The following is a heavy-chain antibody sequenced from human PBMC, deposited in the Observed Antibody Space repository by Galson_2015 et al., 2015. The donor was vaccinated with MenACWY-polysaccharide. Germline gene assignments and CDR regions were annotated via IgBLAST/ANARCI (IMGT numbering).Heavy chain of an antibody. V-gene: IGHV4-39*01. J-gene: IGHJ6*03. CDR1: GGSISSSSYY. Sequence: ETLSLTCTVSGGSISSSSYYWGWIRQPPGKGLEWIGSIYYSGGTYYNPSLKSRVTISVDTSKNQFSLKLRSVTAADTAVYYCARLGGDFWSGYYIYYYYYYMDVWGKGTTVTVSS. D-gene: IGHD3-3*01. CDR2: IYYSGGT. CDR3: ARLGGDFWSGYYIYYYYYYMDV.